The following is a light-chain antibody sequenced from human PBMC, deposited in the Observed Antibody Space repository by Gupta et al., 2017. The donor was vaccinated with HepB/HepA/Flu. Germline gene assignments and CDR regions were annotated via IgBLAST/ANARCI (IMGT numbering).Light chain of an antibody. Sequence: SYGLTQPPSVSVSPGQTARITCSGDALPKQYAYWYQQKPGQAPVLVIYKDSERPSEIPERFSGSSSGNTVTLTINAVQAEDEADYYCQSEDITKTYVVFGGGTTMTVL. CDR2: KDS. CDR3: QSEDITKTYVV. V-gene: IGLV3-25*03. J-gene: IGLJ3*02. CDR1: ALPKQY.